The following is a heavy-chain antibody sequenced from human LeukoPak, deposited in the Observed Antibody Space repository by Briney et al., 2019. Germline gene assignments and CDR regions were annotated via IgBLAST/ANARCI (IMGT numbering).Heavy chain of an antibody. V-gene: IGHV4-59*01. CDR2: LFYSGST. CDR1: GGCISSYY. J-gene: IGHJ4*02. Sequence: SETLSLTCTVSGGCISSYYWSWIRQPPGKGLEWIAYLFYSGSTDYNPSLESRVTISVDTSKNQFSLKLRSVTAADTAVYYCVTVAVIRGVTYFDYWGQGTLVTVSS. D-gene: IGHD3-10*01. CDR3: VTVAVIRGVTYFDY.